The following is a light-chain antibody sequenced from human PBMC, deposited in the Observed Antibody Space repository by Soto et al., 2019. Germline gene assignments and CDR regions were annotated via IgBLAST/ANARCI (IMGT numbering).Light chain of an antibody. CDR3: QQHGSWGIT. Sequence: IHMTRSPSSFSASVIDIVTTAFRASQGISSWLAWYQQKPGKAPRLLMYAASSRAAGIPDRFSGSGSGTDFTLTISRLEPEDFAVYYCQQHGSWGITFGPGTKVDIK. V-gene: IGKV1-12*01. CDR2: AAS. J-gene: IGKJ3*01. CDR1: QGISSW.